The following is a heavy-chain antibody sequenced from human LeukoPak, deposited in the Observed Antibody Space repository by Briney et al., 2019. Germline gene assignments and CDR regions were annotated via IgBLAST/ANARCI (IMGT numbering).Heavy chain of an antibody. Sequence: TGGSLRLSCAASGVTFSSYEMNWVRQAPGKGLEWGSYISSSGSTIYYAHSVKGRFTSSRDNAKNSLYLQMNSLISEDTAVYYCAREAEVDGTFDYWGQGTMVTVSS. J-gene: IGHJ4*02. CDR1: GVTFSSYE. CDR3: AREAEVDGTFDY. V-gene: IGHV3-48*03. D-gene: IGHD6-19*01. CDR2: ISSSGSTI.